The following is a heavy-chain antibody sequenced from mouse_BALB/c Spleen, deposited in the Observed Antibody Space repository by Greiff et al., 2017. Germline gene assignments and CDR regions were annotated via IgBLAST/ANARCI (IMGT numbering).Heavy chain of an antibody. CDR2: IHPSDSET. CDR1: GYSFTSYW. CDR3: ARGSYLGITTATGGFPCAY. V-gene: IGHV1-74*01. D-gene: IGHD1-2*01. Sequence: QVQLQQPGAELVRPGASVKLSCKASGYSFTSYWMNWVKQRPGQGLEWIGMIHPSDSETRLNQKFKDKATLTVDKSSSTAYMQLSSPTSEDSAVYYCARGSYLGITTATGGFPCAYWGQGTLVTVSA. J-gene: IGHJ3*01.